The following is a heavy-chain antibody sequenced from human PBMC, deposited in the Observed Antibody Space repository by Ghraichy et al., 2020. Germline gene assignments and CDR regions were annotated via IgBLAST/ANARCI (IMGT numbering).Heavy chain of an antibody. V-gene: IGHV4-61*01. J-gene: IGHJ4*02. CDR1: GASLSSANYY. D-gene: IGHD1-26*01. CDR2: FYYSGTT. Sequence: SETLSLTCTVSGASLSSANYYWSWIRQSPGRGLEWIGYFYYSGTTNYNPSLKSRVTISVDTSKNQFSLKLSSVTAADTALYYCATYSGDYSFDYWGQGTLVT. CDR3: ATYSGDYSFDY.